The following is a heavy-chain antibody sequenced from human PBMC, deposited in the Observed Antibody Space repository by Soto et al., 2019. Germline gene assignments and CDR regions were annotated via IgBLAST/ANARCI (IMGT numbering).Heavy chain of an antibody. V-gene: IGHV4-30-2*01. J-gene: IGHJ4*01. CDR1: GDSISSGGYS. D-gene: IGHD3-22*01. CDR2: TYHSGGT. CDR3: ARDSLRGYYFDY. Sequence: QLQLQESGSGLVKPSQTLSLTCVVSGDSISSGGYSWNWIRQPPGKGLEWIGHTYHSGGTLYNPSLDSRVTISVDKSKNQLSLILTSVTAADTAVYYCARDSLRGYYFDYWGHRTLVTVSS.